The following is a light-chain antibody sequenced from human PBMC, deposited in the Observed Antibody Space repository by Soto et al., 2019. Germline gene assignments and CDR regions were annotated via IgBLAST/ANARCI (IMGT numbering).Light chain of an antibody. Sequence: DIQMTQSPSTLSGSVGDRVTITCRASQTISSWLAWFQQKPGKAPELLIYMASNLYTGAPSRFSGSGSGTEFTLTISGLQPDDFGTFFCQQYNTYPWTFGQGTKVDIK. CDR3: QQYNTYPWT. CDR2: MAS. CDR1: QTISSW. J-gene: IGKJ1*01. V-gene: IGKV1-5*03.